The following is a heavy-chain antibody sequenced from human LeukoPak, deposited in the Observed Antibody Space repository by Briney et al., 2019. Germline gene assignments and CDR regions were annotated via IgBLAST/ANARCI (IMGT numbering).Heavy chain of an antibody. J-gene: IGHJ4*02. CDR2: ISGSGGST. CDR3: AKDRSQYDYVWGSYYGH. D-gene: IGHD3-16*01. Sequence: GGSLRLSCAASGFTFSSYAMSWVRQAPGKGLEWVSAISGSGGSTYYADSVKGRFTISRDNSKNTLYLQMNSLRAEDTAVYYCAKDRSQYDYVWGSYYGHWGQGTLVTVSS. CDR1: GFTFSSYA. V-gene: IGHV3-23*01.